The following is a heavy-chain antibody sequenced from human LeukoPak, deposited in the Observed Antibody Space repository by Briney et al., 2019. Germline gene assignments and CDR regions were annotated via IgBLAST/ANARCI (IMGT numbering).Heavy chain of an antibody. CDR3: ARDRYGSGSYYMDV. CDR1: GYTFTGYY. V-gene: IGHV1-2*02. D-gene: IGHD3-10*01. J-gene: IGHJ6*03. Sequence: RASVKVSCKASGYTFTGYYMHWVRQAPGQGLEWMGWINPNSGGTNYAQKFQGRVTMTRDTSISTAYMELSRLRSDDTAVYYCARDRYGSGSYYMDVWGKGTTVTISS. CDR2: INPNSGGT.